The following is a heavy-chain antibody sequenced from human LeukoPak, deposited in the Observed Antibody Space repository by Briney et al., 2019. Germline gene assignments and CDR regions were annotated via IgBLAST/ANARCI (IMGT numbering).Heavy chain of an antibody. CDR3: ARAMVRGLSNPFDY. CDR2: INPSGGST. D-gene: IGHD3-10*01. CDR1: GGTFSSYA. V-gene: IGHV1-46*01. J-gene: IGHJ4*02. Sequence: ASVKVSCKASGGTFSSYAISWVRQAPGQGLEWMGMINPSGGSTTYAQNFQGRVTMTRDTSTTTVYMELSSLRSEDTAVYYCARAMVRGLSNPFDYWGQGTLVTVSS.